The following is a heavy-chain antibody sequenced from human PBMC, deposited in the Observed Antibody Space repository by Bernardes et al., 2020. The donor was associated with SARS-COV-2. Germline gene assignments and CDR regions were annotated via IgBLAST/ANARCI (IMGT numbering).Heavy chain of an antibody. D-gene: IGHD3-10*01. CDR3: AKGPWFGDPSHYYYGMDV. V-gene: IGHV3-30*18. Sequence: GWSLRLSCAASGFTFSSYGMHWVRQAPGKGLEWVAVISYDGSNKYYADSVKGRFTISRDNSKNTLYLQMNSLRAEDTAVYYCAKGPWFGDPSHYYYGMDVWGQGTTVTVSS. CDR1: GFTFSSYG. CDR2: ISYDGSNK. J-gene: IGHJ6*02.